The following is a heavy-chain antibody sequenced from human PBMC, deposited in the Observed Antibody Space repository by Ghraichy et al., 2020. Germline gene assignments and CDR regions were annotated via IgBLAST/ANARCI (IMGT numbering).Heavy chain of an antibody. CDR1: GFTFSTYW. Sequence: GGSLRLSCAASGFTFSTYWMHWVRQAPGKGLVWVARIKSDGSIPTYADSVKGRFTISRDNAKNTLFLHMTSLRAEDTAMYFCVRDSGVSGADYFDYWGQGTLVTVSS. J-gene: IGHJ4*02. V-gene: IGHV3-74*01. CDR2: IKSDGSIP. D-gene: IGHD2-15*01. CDR3: VRDSGVSGADYFDY.